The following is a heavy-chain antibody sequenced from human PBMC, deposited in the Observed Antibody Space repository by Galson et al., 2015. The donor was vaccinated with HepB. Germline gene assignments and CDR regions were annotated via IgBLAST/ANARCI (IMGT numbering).Heavy chain of an antibody. CDR3: ARDLWFGELSFGY. Sequence: SLRLSCAGSGFTFSSYWMHWVRQAPGKGLVWVSRINTDGSNIDYADSVKGRFTISRDNAKNTVYLQMNSLKAEDTAVYYCARDLWFGELSFGYWGRGTPVTVSS. CDR2: INTDGSNI. V-gene: IGHV3-74*01. CDR1: GFTFSSYW. D-gene: IGHD3-10*01. J-gene: IGHJ4*02.